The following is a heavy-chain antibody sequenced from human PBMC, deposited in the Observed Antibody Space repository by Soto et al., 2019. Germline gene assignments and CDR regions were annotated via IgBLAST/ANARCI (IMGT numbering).Heavy chain of an antibody. J-gene: IGHJ4*02. CDR1: GGTFSSYA. CDR3: VRVVAIPGYPDN. D-gene: IGHD5-12*01. V-gene: IGHV1-69*12. Sequence: QVQLVQSGAEVRQPASSVNVSCNTSGGTFSSYAISWVRQAPGQGLEWMGGIVPIVDTSTYAQKFQGRVTITADESTSTAYMELSSLRSDDTAIYYCVRVVAIPGYPDNWGQGTLVTVSS. CDR2: IVPIVDTS.